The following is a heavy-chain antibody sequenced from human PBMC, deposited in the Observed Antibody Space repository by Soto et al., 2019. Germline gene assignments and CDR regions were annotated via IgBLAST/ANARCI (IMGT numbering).Heavy chain of an antibody. D-gene: IGHD2-15*01. J-gene: IGHJ6*02. CDR2: ISAYNGNT. CDR1: GYTFTSYG. Sequence: QVQLVQSGAEVKKPGASVKVSCKASGYTFTSYGISWVRQAPGQGLEWMGWISAYNGNTNYAQKLQGRVTMTTDTSTSTAYMELSSLRSDDTAVYYCARATYCSGGSCSYYYYYGMDVWGQGTTVTVSS. CDR3: ARATYCSGGSCSYYYYYGMDV. V-gene: IGHV1-18*04.